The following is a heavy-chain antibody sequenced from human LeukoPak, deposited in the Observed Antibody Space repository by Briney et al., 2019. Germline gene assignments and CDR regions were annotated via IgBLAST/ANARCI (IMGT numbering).Heavy chain of an antibody. V-gene: IGHV1-18*01. J-gene: IGHJ6*03. Sequence: GASVKVSCTASGYTFTSYGISWVRQAPGQGLEWMGWISAYNGNTNYAQKLQGRATMTTDTSTSTAYMELRSLRSDDTAVYYCARDLYSSSWYQSGYYYYYMDVWGKGTTVTVSS. CDR1: GYTFTSYG. D-gene: IGHD6-13*01. CDR3: ARDLYSSSWYQSGYYYYYMDV. CDR2: ISAYNGNT.